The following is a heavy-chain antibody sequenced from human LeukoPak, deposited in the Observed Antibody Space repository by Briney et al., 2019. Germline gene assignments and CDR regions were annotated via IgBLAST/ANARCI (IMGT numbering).Heavy chain of an antibody. Sequence: PGGSLRLSCAASGFTVSGNYMSWVRQAPGKGLEWVSSIYTTGSTYYADSVKGRFSISRDNSKNTLYLQMNSLRAEDTAMYCCARDPVTSGPGYFDYWGQGILVTVSS. CDR3: ARDPVTSGPGYFDY. J-gene: IGHJ4*02. CDR2: IYTTGST. V-gene: IGHV3-53*01. CDR1: GFTVSGNY. D-gene: IGHD1-26*01.